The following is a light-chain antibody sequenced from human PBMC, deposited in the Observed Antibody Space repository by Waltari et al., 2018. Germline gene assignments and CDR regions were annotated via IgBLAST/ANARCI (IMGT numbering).Light chain of an antibody. V-gene: IGLV3-21*02. CDR3: QVWQSFSDQWV. CDR1: NIGTKT. J-gene: IGLJ3*02. CDR2: DDS. Sequence: SYVVTQPPSVSVAPGQTARITCGGNNIGTKTMNWYQQKAGQAPVLVVFDDSDRPSGIPERFSGSNSGKTATLTITRGEDGDEADYYCQVWQSFSDQWVFGGGTKVTVL.